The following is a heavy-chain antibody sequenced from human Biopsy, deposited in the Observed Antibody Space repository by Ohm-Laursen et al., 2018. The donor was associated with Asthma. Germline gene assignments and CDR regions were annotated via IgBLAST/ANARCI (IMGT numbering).Heavy chain of an antibody. CDR1: GFTFSTYG. V-gene: IGHV3-30*18. CDR3: AKGYYYDSSGFDY. Sequence: SLRLSCTASGFTFSTYGMHWVRQAPGKGLEWVAVISYDGFNKDYGDSVKGRFTISRDNSKNTLYLQMNSLRAEDTAVYYCAKGYYYDSSGFDYWGQGTLVTVSS. CDR2: ISYDGFNK. J-gene: IGHJ4*02. D-gene: IGHD3-22*01.